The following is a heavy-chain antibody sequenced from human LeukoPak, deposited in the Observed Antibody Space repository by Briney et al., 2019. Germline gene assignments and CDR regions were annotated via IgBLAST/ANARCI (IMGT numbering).Heavy chain of an antibody. CDR2: INAGNGNT. J-gene: IGHJ4*02. CDR3: ARELWRSAPDY. V-gene: IGHV1-3*01. D-gene: IGHD3-16*01. Sequence: ASVKVSCKASGYTFTSYAMHWVRQAPGQRLEWMGWINAGNGNTKYSQKFQGRVTMTRDTSTSTVYMELSSLRSEDTAVYYCARELWRSAPDYWGQGTLVTVSS. CDR1: GYTFTSYA.